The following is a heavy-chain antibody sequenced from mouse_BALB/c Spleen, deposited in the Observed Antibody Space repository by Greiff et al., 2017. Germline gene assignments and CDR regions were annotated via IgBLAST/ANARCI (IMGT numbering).Heavy chain of an antibody. CDR3: ARVGRGYFDV. J-gene: IGHJ1*01. CDR1: GYSITSGYY. D-gene: IGHD4-1*01. CDR2: ISYDGSN. V-gene: IGHV3-6*02. Sequence: DVKLQESGPGLVKPSQSLSLTCSVTGYSITSGYYWNWIRQFPGNKLEWMGYISYDGSNNYNPSLKNRISITRDTSKNQFFLKLNSVTTEDTATYYCARVGRGYFDVWGAGTTVTVSS.